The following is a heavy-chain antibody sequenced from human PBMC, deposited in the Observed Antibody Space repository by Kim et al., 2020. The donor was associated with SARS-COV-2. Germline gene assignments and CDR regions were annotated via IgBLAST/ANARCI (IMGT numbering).Heavy chain of an antibody. CDR3: ATGDYDYYYYYGMDV. D-gene: IGHD4-17*01. Sequence: SETLSLTCAVYGGSFSGYYWSWIRQPPGKGLEWIGEINHSGSTNYNPSLKSRVTISVDTSKNQFSLKLSSVTAADTAVYYCATGDYDYYYYYGMDVWGQGTTVTVSS. J-gene: IGHJ6*02. V-gene: IGHV4-34*01. CDR2: INHSGST. CDR1: GGSFSGYY.